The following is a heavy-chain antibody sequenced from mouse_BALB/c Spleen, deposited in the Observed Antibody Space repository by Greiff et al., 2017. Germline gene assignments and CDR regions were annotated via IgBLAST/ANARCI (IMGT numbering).Heavy chain of an antibody. D-gene: IGHD1-1*01. J-gene: IGHJ3*01. CDR1: GFTFSDYY. V-gene: IGHV5-4*02. CDR3: ARVYYYGSSYVSWFAY. Sequence: DVKLVESGGGLVKPGGSLKLSCAASGFTFSDYYMYWVRQTPEKRLEWVATISDGGSYTYYPDSVKGRFTISRDNAKNNLYLQMSSLKSEDTAMYYCARVYYYGSSYVSWFAYWGQGTLVTVSA. CDR2: ISDGGSYT.